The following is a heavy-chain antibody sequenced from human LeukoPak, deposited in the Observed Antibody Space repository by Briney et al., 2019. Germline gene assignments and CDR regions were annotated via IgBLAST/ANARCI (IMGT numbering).Heavy chain of an antibody. CDR3: AREGKTSNYGIRILHGQDV. CDR1: GYTFTGYY. J-gene: IGHJ6*04. V-gene: IGHV1-2*02. CDR2: INPNSGGT. D-gene: IGHD4-11*01. Sequence: ASVKVSCKASGYTFTGYYMHWVRQAPGQGLEWMGWINPNSGGTNYAQKFQGRVTMTRDTSISTAYMELSRLRSDDTAVYYCAREGKTSNYGIRILHGQDVWGKGTTVTVSS.